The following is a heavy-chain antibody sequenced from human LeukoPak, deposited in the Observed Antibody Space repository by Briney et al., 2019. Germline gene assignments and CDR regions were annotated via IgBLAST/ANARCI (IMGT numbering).Heavy chain of an antibody. Sequence: PSGTLSLTCAVSGGSISSSNWWSWVRQPPGKGLEWIGEIYHSGSTNYNPSLKSRVTISVDKSKNQSSLKLSSVTAADTAVYYCARVLRSSTYYFDYWGQGTLVTVSS. CDR1: GGSISSSNW. D-gene: IGHD2-2*01. V-gene: IGHV4-4*02. CDR2: IYHSGST. CDR3: ARVLRSSTYYFDY. J-gene: IGHJ4*02.